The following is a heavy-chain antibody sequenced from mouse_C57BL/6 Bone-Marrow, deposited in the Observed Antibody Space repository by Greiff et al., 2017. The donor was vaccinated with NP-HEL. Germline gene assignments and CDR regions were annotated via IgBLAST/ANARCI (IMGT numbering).Heavy chain of an antibody. D-gene: IGHD1-1*01. CDR1: GYTFTTYW. CDR3: ARKTYYGRSYEFAY. J-gene: IGHJ3*01. V-gene: IGHV1-50*01. Sequence: VQLQQPGAELVKPGASVMLSCKASGYTFTTYWMQWVKQRPGQGLVWIGEIDPSDSYTNYNQKFKGKVTLTVDTSSSTANMQLSSLTSEDSAVYYCARKTYYGRSYEFAYWGQGTLVTVSA. CDR2: IDPSDSYT.